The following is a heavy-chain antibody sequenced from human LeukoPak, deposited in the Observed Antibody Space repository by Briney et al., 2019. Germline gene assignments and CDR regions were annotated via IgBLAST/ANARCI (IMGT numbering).Heavy chain of an antibody. J-gene: IGHJ6*02. Sequence: ASVTVSCKASGYTFTSYDINWVRQAPGQGLEWMGWMNPNSGNTGYAQKFQGRVTMTRNTSISTAYMELSSLRSEDTAVYYCARAIGSSSYYYYYGMDVWGQGTTVTVSS. CDR1: GYTFTSYD. CDR2: MNPNSGNT. D-gene: IGHD6-6*01. V-gene: IGHV1-8*01. CDR3: ARAIGSSSYYYYYGMDV.